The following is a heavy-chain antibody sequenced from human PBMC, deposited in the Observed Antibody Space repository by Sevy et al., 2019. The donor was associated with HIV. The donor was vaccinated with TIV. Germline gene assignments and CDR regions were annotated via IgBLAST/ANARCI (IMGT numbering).Heavy chain of an antibody. CDR3: ASVRRPQMAAEPTVYYFDY. J-gene: IGHJ4*02. V-gene: IGHV4-39*07. CDR1: GGSISTSDFY. Sequence: SETLSLTCTVSGGSISTSDFYWGWIRQSPGKGLEWIGSIFNSGITYYNPSLKSRVTLSVDTSKNQFSLKLTSVTAADTAVYYCASVRRPQMAAEPTVYYFDYWGQGTLVTVSS. D-gene: IGHD6-13*01. CDR2: IFNSGIT.